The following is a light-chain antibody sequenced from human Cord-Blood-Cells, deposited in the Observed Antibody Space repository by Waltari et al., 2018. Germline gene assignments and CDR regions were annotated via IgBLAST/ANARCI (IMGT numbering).Light chain of an antibody. J-gene: IGLJ3*02. Sequence: QSALTQPASVSGSPGQSITISCTGTSSDVGSYNLVSWYQHQPGKAPKLTIYEGSRRPSGVSNRFSGSKSGNTASLTISGLQAEDEADYYCCSYAGSSTWVFGGGTKLTVL. CDR2: EGS. CDR1: SSDVGSYNL. CDR3: CSYAGSSTWV. V-gene: IGLV2-23*01.